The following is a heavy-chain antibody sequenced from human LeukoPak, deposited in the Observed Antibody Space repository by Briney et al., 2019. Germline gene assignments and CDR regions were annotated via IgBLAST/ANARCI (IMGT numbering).Heavy chain of an antibody. D-gene: IGHD3-10*02. Sequence: GGSLRLSCVASGLTFRNAWMSWVRQVPGKGLEWVGRIKSKSDGVTIQYSAPVKGRFTISRDNAKNSLYLQMNSLRAEDTAVYYCAELGITMIGGVWGKGTTVTISS. V-gene: IGHV3-15*06. J-gene: IGHJ6*04. CDR2: IKSKSDGVTI. CDR3: AELGITMIGGV. CDR1: GLTFRNAW.